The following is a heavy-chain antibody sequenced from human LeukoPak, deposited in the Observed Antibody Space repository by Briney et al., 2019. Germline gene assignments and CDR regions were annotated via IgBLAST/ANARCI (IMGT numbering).Heavy chain of an antibody. Sequence: GASVTVSCKASGYTFTGYYMHWVRQAPGQGLEWMGWINPNSGGTNYAQKFQGRVTMTRDTSISIAYMELSRLRSDDTAVYYCARGNVGPYDSSGYYSFDYWGQGTLVTVSS. D-gene: IGHD3-22*01. V-gene: IGHV1-2*02. J-gene: IGHJ4*02. CDR2: INPNSGGT. CDR1: GYTFTGYY. CDR3: ARGNVGPYDSSGYYSFDY.